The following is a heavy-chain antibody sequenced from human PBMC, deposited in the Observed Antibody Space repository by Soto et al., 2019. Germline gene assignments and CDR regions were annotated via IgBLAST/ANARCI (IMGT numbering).Heavy chain of an antibody. V-gene: IGHV1-69*13. Sequence: ASVKVSCKASGGTFSSYAISWVRQAPGQGLEWMGGIIPIFGTANYAQKFQGRVTITADESTSTAYMELSSLRSEDTAVYYCAREAAAQKAFDYWGQGTLVTVSS. CDR1: GGTFSSYA. CDR3: AREAAAQKAFDY. D-gene: IGHD6-25*01. J-gene: IGHJ4*02. CDR2: IIPIFGTA.